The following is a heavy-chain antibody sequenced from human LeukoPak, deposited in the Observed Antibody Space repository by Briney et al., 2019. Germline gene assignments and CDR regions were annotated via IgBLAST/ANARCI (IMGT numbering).Heavy chain of an antibody. D-gene: IGHD4-11*01. CDR3: ARTLQYERDYFDY. CDR2: IYYSGST. J-gene: IGHJ4*02. Sequence: SETLSLTCTVSGGSISSYYWSWIRQPPGKGLEWIGYIYYSGSTNYNPSLKSRVTISVDTSKDQFSLKLSSVTAADTAVYYCARTLQYERDYFDYWGQGTLVTVSS. CDR1: GGSISSYY. V-gene: IGHV4-59*01.